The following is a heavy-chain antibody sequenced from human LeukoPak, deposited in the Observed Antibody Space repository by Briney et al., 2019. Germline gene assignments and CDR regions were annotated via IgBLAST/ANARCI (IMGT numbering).Heavy chain of an antibody. CDR1: GFTFSSYE. CDR2: ISDSGSPI. V-gene: IGHV3-48*03. D-gene: IGHD2-21*02. CDR3: ARGDCRLAYCGGDCYPPHY. Sequence: GGSLRLSCEASGFTFSSYEMNWVRQAPGKGLEWVSYISDSGSPIYYADSVKGRFTISRDNSKNTLYLQMNSLRAEDTAVYYCARGDCRLAYCGGDCYPPHYWGQGTLVTVSS. J-gene: IGHJ4*02.